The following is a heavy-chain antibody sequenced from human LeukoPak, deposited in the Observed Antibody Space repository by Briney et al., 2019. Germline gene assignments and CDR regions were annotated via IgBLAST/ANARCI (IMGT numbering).Heavy chain of an antibody. CDR1: GGSFSGYY. J-gene: IGHJ4*02. D-gene: IGHD3-22*01. CDR3: ARGRIYYDSSGDFDY. CDR2: INHSGST. V-gene: IGHV4-34*01. Sequence: SETLSLTCAVSGGSFSGYYWSWIRQPPGKGLEWIGEINHSGSTNYNPSLKSRVTISVDTSKNQFSLKLSSVTAADTAVYYCARGRIYYDSSGDFDYWGQGTLVTVSS.